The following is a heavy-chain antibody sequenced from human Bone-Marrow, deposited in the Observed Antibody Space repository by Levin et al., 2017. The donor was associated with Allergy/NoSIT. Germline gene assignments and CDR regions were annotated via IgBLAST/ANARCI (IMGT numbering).Heavy chain of an antibody. CDR3: AIESSYCSGGNCYFHY. V-gene: IGHV1-69*13. CDR2: IIPIFGRA. CDR1: RGTFSTYA. Sequence: SVKVSCKASRGTFSTYAISWVRQAPGQGLEWMGGIIPIFGRANYAQRFQGRVSITADESTSTAYMELSSLRSEDTAVYYCAIESSYCSGGNCYFHYWGQGTLVTVSS. D-gene: IGHD2-15*01. J-gene: IGHJ4*02.